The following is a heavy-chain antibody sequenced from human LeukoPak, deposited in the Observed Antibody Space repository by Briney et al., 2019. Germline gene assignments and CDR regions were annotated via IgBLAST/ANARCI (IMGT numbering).Heavy chain of an antibody. CDR1: GFTFSSHW. Sequence: GGSLRLSCAASGFTFSSHWMHWVRQAPGKGLEWVSSISSSSSSIYYADSVKGRFTISRDNAKNSLYLQMNSLRAEDTAVYYCARASGDIVETATMGSYWGQGTLVTVSS. CDR2: ISSSSSSI. CDR3: ARASGDIVETATMGSY. V-gene: IGHV3-21*01. D-gene: IGHD5-18*01. J-gene: IGHJ4*02.